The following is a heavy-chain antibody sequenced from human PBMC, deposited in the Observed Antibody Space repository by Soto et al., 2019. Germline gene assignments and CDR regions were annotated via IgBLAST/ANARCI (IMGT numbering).Heavy chain of an antibody. CDR1: GGSISSGGYS. V-gene: IGHV4-30-2*01. Sequence: NPSETLSLTCAVSGGSISSGGYSWSWIRQPPGKGLEWIGYIYHSGSTYYNPSLKSRVTISVDRSKNQFSLKLSSVTAADTAVYYCARGIGSGYYYYGMDVWGQGTTVTVSS. D-gene: IGHD1-26*01. J-gene: IGHJ6*02. CDR3: ARGIGSGYYYYGMDV. CDR2: IYHSGST.